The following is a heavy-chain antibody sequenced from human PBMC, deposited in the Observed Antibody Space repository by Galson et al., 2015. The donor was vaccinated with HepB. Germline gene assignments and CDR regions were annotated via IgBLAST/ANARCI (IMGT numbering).Heavy chain of an antibody. CDR1: GFTFSADS. D-gene: IGHD4-11*01. CDR2: ISNSGSTV. Sequence: SLRLSCAASGFTFSADSMNWVRQAPGKGLEWVSYISNSGSTVYYADSVKGRFTISRDNAKNSLYLQMSSLRAEDTAVYYCSRTVNYYSYYMDGWGKGTTVTVSS. V-gene: IGHV3-48*01. CDR3: SRTVNYYSYYMDG. J-gene: IGHJ6*03.